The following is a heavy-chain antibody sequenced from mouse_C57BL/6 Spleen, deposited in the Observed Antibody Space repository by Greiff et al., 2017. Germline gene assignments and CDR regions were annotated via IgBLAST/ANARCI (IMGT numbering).Heavy chain of an antibody. CDR1: GFTFSDYG. CDR3: ARGGLGAYYFDY. V-gene: IGHV5-17*01. Sequence: EVKLMESGGGLVKPGGSLKLSCAASGFTFSDYGMHWVRQAPEKGLEWVAYISSGSSTIYYADTVKGRFTISRDNAKNTLFLQMTSLRSEDTAMYYCARGGLGAYYFDYWGQGTTLTVSS. J-gene: IGHJ2*01. CDR2: ISSGSSTI. D-gene: IGHD4-1*01.